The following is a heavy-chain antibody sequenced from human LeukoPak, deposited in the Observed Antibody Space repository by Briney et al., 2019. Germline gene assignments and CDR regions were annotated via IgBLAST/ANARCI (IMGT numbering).Heavy chain of an antibody. Sequence: ASVKVSCKTSGYNFASYTMHWRRQAPGQSPEWRGSINVDNGKTKYSEKFQGRVTFTRDTSASSAYMELSRLRSEDTAVYYCASSSSGTYHYWGQGTLVTVSS. D-gene: IGHD3-10*01. V-gene: IGHV1-3*01. CDR2: INVDNGKT. CDR1: GYNFASYT. CDR3: ASSSSGTYHY. J-gene: IGHJ4*02.